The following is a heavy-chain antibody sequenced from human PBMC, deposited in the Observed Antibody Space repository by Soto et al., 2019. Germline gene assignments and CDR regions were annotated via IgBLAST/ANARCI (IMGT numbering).Heavy chain of an antibody. CDR1: GFTFSTYA. CDR2: ISGSDGKT. Sequence: EVQLLESGGGLVQPGGSLRLSCTASGFTFSTYAMTWVRQAPGKGLEWVSTISGSDGKTYYADSVRGRFTISRDNSKDPLYLQMNSLTAEDTATYYCTKDWTGNTCPCMDVWGQGTTVTVSS. CDR3: TKDWTGNTCPCMDV. V-gene: IGHV3-23*01. J-gene: IGHJ6*02. D-gene: IGHD2-8*02.